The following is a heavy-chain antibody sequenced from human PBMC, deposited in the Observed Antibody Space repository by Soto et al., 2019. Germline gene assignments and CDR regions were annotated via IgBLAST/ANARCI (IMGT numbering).Heavy chain of an antibody. V-gene: IGHV4-38-2*01. CDR1: DYYIASGYY. J-gene: IGHJ6*02. CDR3: ARTFDYYGMDV. CDR2: IYHAGSV. Sequence: WETLSLTSAVSDYYIASGYYWAWIRQSPGKGLEWIGSIYHAGSVYYNPSLNSRVAVSLDTSKNHFSLKLTSVTAADTAVYYCARTFDYYGMDVWGQGTTVTVSS.